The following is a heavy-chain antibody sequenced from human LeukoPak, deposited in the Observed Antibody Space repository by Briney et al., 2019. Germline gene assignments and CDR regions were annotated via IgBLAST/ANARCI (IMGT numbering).Heavy chain of an antibody. V-gene: IGHV3-74*01. D-gene: IGHD3-16*01. CDR2: PNTDGTWT. CDR1: GFTFNTYW. Sequence: PGGSLRLSCEASGFTFNTYWMHWVRQAPGKGLVWVAGPNTDGTWTNYADSVTGRFTISRDNVKNMLYLQMNSLRAEDTAVYYCASLTFGPDYWGEGTLVTVSS. CDR3: ASLTFGPDY. J-gene: IGHJ4*02.